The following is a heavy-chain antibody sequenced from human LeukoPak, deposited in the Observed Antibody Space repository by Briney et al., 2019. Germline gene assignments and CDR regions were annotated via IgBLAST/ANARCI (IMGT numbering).Heavy chain of an antibody. D-gene: IGHD2-21*02. CDR1: GGSMTSSGYY. V-gene: IGHV4-39*07. CDR2: IYYTGTT. J-gene: IGHJ4*02. Sequence: SETLSLTCTVSGGSMTSSGYYWGWVRQPPWEGLECIGSIYYTGTTYYRPSLKSRVTISLHTTQFSLKLTSVSAADTAVYFCVRQVHSLVTDWGQGILVTVSS. CDR3: VRQVHSLVTD.